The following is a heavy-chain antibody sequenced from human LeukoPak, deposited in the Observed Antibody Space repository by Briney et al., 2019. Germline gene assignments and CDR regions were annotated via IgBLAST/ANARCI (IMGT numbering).Heavy chain of an antibody. CDR1: GFTFSDYY. D-gene: IGHD3-22*01. CDR2: ISSSGSTI. CDR3: AGKAGGYSSWFDP. J-gene: IGHJ5*02. Sequence: PGGSLRLSCAASGFTFSDYYMSWIRQAPGKGLEWVSYISSSGSTIYYADSVKGRFTISRDNAKNPLYLQMNSLRAEDTAVYYCAGKAGGYSSWFDPWGQGTLVTVSS. V-gene: IGHV3-11*01.